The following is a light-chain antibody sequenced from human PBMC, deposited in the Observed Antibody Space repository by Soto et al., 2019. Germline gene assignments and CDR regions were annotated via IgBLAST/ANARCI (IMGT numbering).Light chain of an antibody. J-gene: IGKJ4*01. Sequence: DIQLTQSPSFLSASVGDRVTITCRASQGISSYLAWYQQKPGKAPKLLIYAASTLQSGVPSRFSGSGSGTEFTLIISSLQPEDFATYYCQQLNSYPSFGGGTKVEIK. CDR3: QQLNSYPS. CDR2: AAS. V-gene: IGKV1-9*01. CDR1: QGISSY.